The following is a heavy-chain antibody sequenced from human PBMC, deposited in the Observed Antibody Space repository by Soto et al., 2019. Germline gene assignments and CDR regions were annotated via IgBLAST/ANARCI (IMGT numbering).Heavy chain of an antibody. Sequence: SLRLSCAASGFTFSSYAMSWVRQAPGKGLEWVSAISGSGGSTYYADPVKGRFTISRDNSKNTLYLQMNSLRAEDTAVYYCAKARAQYYDFWSGYPVDYWGQGTLVTVSS. V-gene: IGHV3-23*01. CDR2: ISGSGGST. D-gene: IGHD3-3*01. CDR1: GFTFSSYA. J-gene: IGHJ4*02. CDR3: AKARAQYYDFWSGYPVDY.